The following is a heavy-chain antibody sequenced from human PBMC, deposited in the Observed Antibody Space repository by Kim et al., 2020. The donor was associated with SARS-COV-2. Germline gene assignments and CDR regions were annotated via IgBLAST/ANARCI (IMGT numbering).Heavy chain of an antibody. D-gene: IGHD3-9*01. CDR2: ISGTGYQK. Sequence: GGSLRLSCTASGFTFNSFAMNWVRQAPGKGLEWVSVISGTGYQKDYANSVRGRFTVTRDNSKNTLYLQMNSLRGEDTALYFCAKEIVNRYGDALDVWGQGTMVTVSP. V-gene: IGHV3-23*01. J-gene: IGHJ3*01. CDR1: GFTFNSFA. CDR3: AKEIVNRYGDALDV.